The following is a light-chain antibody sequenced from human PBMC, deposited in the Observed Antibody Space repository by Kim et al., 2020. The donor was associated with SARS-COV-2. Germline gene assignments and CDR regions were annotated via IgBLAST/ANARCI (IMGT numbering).Light chain of an antibody. V-gene: IGKV3-20*01. CDR2: TAS. Sequence: LSPGERATLSCRASPGVNSAYLAWYQQKPGQPPRLLMSTASRRATGIPDRFSGSGSGTVFTLTIVRLEPEDFGVYYCQHYGSSPTFGRGTKVDIK. CDR3: QHYGSSPT. CDR1: PGVNSAY. J-gene: IGKJ1*01.